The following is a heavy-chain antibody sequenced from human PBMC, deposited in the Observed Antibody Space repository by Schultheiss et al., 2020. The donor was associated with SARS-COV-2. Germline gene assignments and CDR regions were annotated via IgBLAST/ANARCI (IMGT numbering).Heavy chain of an antibody. CDR3: ARSAYSYGSFDY. Sequence: SETLSLTCTVSGGSVSSYYWSWIRQPPGKGLEWIGYIYYSGSTNYNPSLKSRVTISVDTSKNQFSLKLRSVTAADTAVYYCARSAYSYGSFDYWGQGTLVTVSS. CDR2: IYYSGST. D-gene: IGHD5-18*01. CDR1: GGSVSSYY. V-gene: IGHV4-59*02. J-gene: IGHJ4*02.